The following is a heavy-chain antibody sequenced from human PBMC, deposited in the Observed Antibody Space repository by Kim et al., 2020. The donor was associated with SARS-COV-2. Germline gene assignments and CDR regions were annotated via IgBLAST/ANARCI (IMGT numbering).Heavy chain of an antibody. Sequence: GGSLRLSCAAPGFTFSSYSMNWVRQAPGKGLEWVSSISSSSSYIYYADSVKGRFTISRDNAKNSLYLQMNSLRAEDTAVYYCARDRLTDFRYFDWLLGSDAFDIWGQGTMVTVSS. D-gene: IGHD3-9*01. CDR3: ARDRLTDFRYFDWLLGSDAFDI. CDR1: GFTFSSYS. J-gene: IGHJ3*02. CDR2: ISSSSSYI. V-gene: IGHV3-21*01.